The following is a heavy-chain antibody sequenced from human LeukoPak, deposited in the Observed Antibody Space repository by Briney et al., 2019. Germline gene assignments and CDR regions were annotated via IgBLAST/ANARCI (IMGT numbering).Heavy chain of an antibody. CDR3: ARGSPKHDS. Sequence: SEILSLTCAVYGGSFSGNNWNWIRQPPGKGLEWIGEINHSGATKYNPSLKSRLTISVDPSKNQFSLKLKSVTAADTAVYYCARGSPKHDSWGQGTLVTVSS. V-gene: IGHV4-34*01. CDR1: GGSFSGNN. CDR2: INHSGAT. J-gene: IGHJ5*01.